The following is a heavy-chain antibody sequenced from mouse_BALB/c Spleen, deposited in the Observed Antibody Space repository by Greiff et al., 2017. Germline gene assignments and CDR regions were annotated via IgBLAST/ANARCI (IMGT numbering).Heavy chain of an antibody. CDR2: ISDGGSYT. D-gene: IGHD1-1*02. J-gene: IGHJ3*01. Sequence: EVKLMESGGGLVKPGGSLKLSCAASGFTFSDYYMYWVRQTPEKRLEWVATISDGGSYTYYPDSVKGRFTISRDNAKNNLYLQMSSLKSEDTAMYYCARDETGAWFAYWGQGTLVTVSA. V-gene: IGHV5-4*02. CDR1: GFTFSDYY. CDR3: ARDETGAWFAY.